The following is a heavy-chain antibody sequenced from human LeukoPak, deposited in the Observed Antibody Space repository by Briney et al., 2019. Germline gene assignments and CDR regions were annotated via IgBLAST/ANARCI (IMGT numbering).Heavy chain of an antibody. V-gene: IGHV3-7*04. D-gene: IGHD2-2*02. J-gene: IGHJ6*03. CDR3: ARARVPAAISNYYYYMDV. CDR1: GFTFSSYW. CDR2: IKQDGSEK. Sequence: GGSLRLSCAASGFTFSSYWMSWVRQAPGKGLEWVANIKQDGSEKYYVDSVKGRFTISRDNAKNSLYLQMNSLRAEDTAVYCCARARVPAAISNYYYYMDVWGKGTTVTVSS.